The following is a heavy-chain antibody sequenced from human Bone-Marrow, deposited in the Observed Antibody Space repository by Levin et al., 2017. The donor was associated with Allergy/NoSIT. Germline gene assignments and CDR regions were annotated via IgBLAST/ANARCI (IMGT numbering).Heavy chain of an antibody. CDR1: GGSISSSSYY. V-gene: IGHV4-39*01. J-gene: IGHJ5*02. CDR3: AKPTGTGSRVEWFDP. CDR2: IYYSGST. D-gene: IGHD1-1*01. Sequence: SQTLSLTCTVSGGSISSSSYYWGWIRLPPGKGLEWIGSIYYSGSTYYNPSLKSRVTISVDTSKNQFSLKLSSVTAADTAVYYCAKPTGTGSRVEWFDPWGQGTLVTVSS.